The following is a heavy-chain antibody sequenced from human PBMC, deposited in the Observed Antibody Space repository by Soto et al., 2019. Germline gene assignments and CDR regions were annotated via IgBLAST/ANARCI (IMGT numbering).Heavy chain of an antibody. J-gene: IGHJ4*02. D-gene: IGHD3-22*01. CDR2: ISYDGGNK. CDR3: AKPYYDRVGSYCVDH. Sequence: WGSLLLSCAPAGLTFSSFVMPVVRQAPGKGLELVALISYDGGNKYYADSVKGRFTSSRDNPKNTLYLQINSLRADDTAVYFCAKPYYDRVGSYCVDHWGQGTLVTVSS. CDR1: GLTFSSFV. V-gene: IGHV3-30*18.